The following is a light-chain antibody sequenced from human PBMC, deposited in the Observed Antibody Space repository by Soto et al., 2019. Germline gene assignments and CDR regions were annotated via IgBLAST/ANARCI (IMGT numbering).Light chain of an antibody. J-gene: IGLJ1*01. CDR2: RNN. CDR1: SSNIGSNY. V-gene: IGLV1-47*01. Sequence: QSVLIQPPSASGTPGQRVTISCSGSSSNIGSNYVYWYQQLPGTAPKLLIYRNNQRPSGVPDRFSGSKSGTSASLAISGLRSEDEADYYCAAWDDSLSGSVFGNGTKVTVL. CDR3: AAWDDSLSGSV.